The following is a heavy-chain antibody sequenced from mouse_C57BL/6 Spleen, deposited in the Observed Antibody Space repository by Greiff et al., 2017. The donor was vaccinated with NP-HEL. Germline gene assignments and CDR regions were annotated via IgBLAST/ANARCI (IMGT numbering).Heavy chain of an antibody. V-gene: IGHV1-82*01. D-gene: IGHD2-2*01. Sequence: QVQLQQSGPELVKPGASVKISCKASGYAFSSSWMNWVKQRPGKGLEWIGRIYPGGGYTNYNEKFKGKATLTADKSSSTAYMQFSSLTSEDSAIYYCARLDGYDVEYYFDYWGQGTTLTVSS. CDR3: ARLDGYDVEYYFDY. CDR1: GYAFSSSW. J-gene: IGHJ2*01. CDR2: IYPGGGYT.